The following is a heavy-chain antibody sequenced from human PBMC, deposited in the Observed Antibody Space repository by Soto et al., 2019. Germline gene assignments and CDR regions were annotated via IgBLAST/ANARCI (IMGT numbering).Heavy chain of an antibody. CDR2: IWYDGSNK. CDR1: GFTFSSYG. Sequence: GGSLRLSCAASGFTFSSYGMHWVRQAPGKGLEWVAVIWYDGSNKYYADSVKGRFTISRDNSKNTLYLQMNSLRAEGTAVYYCARDRPHYYDSSGYYYVDYWGQGTLVTVSS. D-gene: IGHD3-22*01. CDR3: ARDRPHYYDSSGYYYVDY. J-gene: IGHJ4*02. V-gene: IGHV3-33*01.